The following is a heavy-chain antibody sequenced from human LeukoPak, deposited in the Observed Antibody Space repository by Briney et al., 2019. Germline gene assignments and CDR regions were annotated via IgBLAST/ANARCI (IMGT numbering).Heavy chain of an antibody. J-gene: IGHJ4*02. CDR3: ARGTYDFWSGYYTQYFDY. V-gene: IGHV4-34*01. CDR1: GGSFSGYY. CDR2: INHSGST. D-gene: IGHD3-3*01. Sequence: PSETLSLTCAVYGGSFSGYYWSWIRQPPGKGLEWIGEINHSGSTNYNPSLKSRATISVDTSKNQFSLKLSSVTAADTAVYYCARGTYDFWSGYYTQYFDYWGQGTLVTVSS.